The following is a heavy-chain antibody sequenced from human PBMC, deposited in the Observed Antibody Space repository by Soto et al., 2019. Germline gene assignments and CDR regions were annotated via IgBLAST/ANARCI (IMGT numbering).Heavy chain of an antibody. V-gene: IGHV4-34*01. J-gene: IGHJ6*02. CDR1: GDSLRGQS. CDR2: LDQGGGT. D-gene: IGHD6-19*01. Sequence: SETLSLTCAVVGDSLRGQSWNWIRQSPGKGLEWIGELDQGGGTNYNPSLKSRAIISDDTSKNQFSLTLTSVTAADTAVYYCAREDSYGWSGESLDVWGQGTTVTVSS. CDR3: AREDSYGWSGESLDV.